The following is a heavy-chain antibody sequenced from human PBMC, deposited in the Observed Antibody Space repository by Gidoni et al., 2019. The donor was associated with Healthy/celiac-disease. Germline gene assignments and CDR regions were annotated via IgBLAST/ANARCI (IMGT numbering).Heavy chain of an antibody. CDR1: GFPFSRYA. Sequence: EVQLVESGGGLVQPGGSLRLSCAASGFPFSRYAMSWVSHAPGNGLELVSAISGSGGSTYYADSVNGRFTISRDNSKNTWYLQMNSLRAEDTAVYYCAKDKADYYYGMDVWGQGTTVTVSS. CDR2: ISGSGGST. V-gene: IGHV3-23*04. CDR3: AKDKADYYYGMDV. J-gene: IGHJ6*02.